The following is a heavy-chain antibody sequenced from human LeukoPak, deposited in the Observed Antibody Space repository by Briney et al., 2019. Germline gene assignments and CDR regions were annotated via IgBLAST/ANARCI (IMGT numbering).Heavy chain of an antibody. D-gene: IGHD6-13*01. J-gene: IGHJ3*02. CDR2: INHSGST. Sequence: PSEALSLTCAVYGGSFSGYCWSWIRQPPGKGLEWIGEINHSGSTNYNPSLKSRVTISVDTSKNQFSLKLSSVTAADTAVYYCAGLIAAAGTDAFDIWGQGTMVTVSS. CDR1: GGSFSGYC. V-gene: IGHV4-34*01. CDR3: AGLIAAAGTDAFDI.